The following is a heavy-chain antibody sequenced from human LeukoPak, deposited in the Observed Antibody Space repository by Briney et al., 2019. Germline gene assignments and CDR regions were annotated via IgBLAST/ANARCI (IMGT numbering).Heavy chain of an antibody. CDR2: ISSSSSYI. CDR1: GFTFSSYW. CDR3: ARVGQWLKYYFDY. D-gene: IGHD6-19*01. Sequence: GGSLRLSCAASGFTFSSYWMSWVRQAPGKGLEWVSSISSSSSYIYYADSVKGRFTISRDNAKNSLYLQMNSLRAEDTAVYYCARVGQWLKYYFDYWGQGTLVTVSS. V-gene: IGHV3-21*01. J-gene: IGHJ4*02.